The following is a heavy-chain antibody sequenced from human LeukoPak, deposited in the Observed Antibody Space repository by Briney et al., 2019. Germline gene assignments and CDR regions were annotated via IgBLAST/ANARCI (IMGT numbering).Heavy chain of an antibody. D-gene: IGHD3-10*01. Sequence: SETLSLTCTVSGGSISSYYWSWIRRPPGKGLEWIGYIYYSGSTNYNPSLKSRVTISVDTSKNQFSLKLSSVTAADTAVYYCARSSYGFGELLYYFDYWGQGTLVTVSS. J-gene: IGHJ4*02. CDR1: GGSISSYY. CDR2: IYYSGST. CDR3: ARSSYGFGELLYYFDY. V-gene: IGHV4-59*01.